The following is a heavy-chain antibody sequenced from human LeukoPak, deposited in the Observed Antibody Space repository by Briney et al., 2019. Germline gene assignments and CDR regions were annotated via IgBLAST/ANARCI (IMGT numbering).Heavy chain of an antibody. CDR1: GYTFTGYY. Sequence: ASVKVSCKASGYTFTGYYMHWVRPVPGQGLEWMGWINPNSGGTNYAQNFQGRVTMTRDTSISTAYMELSRLRSDDTAVYYCARDRSYYDSSGYIGGFDYWGQGTLVAVSS. D-gene: IGHD3-22*01. V-gene: IGHV1-2*02. CDR2: INPNSGGT. CDR3: ARDRSYYDSSGYIGGFDY. J-gene: IGHJ4*02.